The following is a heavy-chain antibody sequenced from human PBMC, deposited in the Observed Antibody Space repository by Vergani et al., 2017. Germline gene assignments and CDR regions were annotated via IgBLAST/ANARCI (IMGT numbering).Heavy chain of an antibody. CDR1: GFTFSDFW. J-gene: IGHJ6*02. CDR3: AKARDPNCKGGNCYSYYYGLDL. D-gene: IGHD2-21*01. Sequence: EVLLVESGGGLVQPGESLRLSCTASGFTFSDFWMTWVRQVPGKGLEWVANIMPDGSATMYADSLRGRFSISRDNSKDTLYLQMNSLRVEDTAIYYCAKARDPNCKGGNCYSYYYGLDLWGQGTTVTVSS. CDR2: IMPDGSAT. V-gene: IGHV3-7*03.